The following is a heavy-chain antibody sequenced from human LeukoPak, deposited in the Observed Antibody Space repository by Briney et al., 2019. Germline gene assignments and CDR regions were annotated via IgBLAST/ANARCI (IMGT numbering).Heavy chain of an antibody. Sequence: GASVKVSCKASGYTFTSYGISWVRQAPGQGLEWMGWISAYNGNTNYAQKLQGRVTMTTDTSTSTAYMELRSLRSDDTAVYYCARLGVATTGQMPYYYGMDVWGKGTTVTVSS. D-gene: IGHD5-12*01. CDR2: ISAYNGNT. CDR1: GYTFTSYG. J-gene: IGHJ6*04. V-gene: IGHV1-18*04. CDR3: ARLGVATTGQMPYYYGMDV.